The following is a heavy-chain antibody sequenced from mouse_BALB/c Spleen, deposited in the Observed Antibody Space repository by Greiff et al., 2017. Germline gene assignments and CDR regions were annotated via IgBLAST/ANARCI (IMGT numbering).Heavy chain of an antibody. Sequence: EVQRLESGGGLVKPGGSLKLSCAASGFTFSSYAMSWVRQTPEKRLEWVASISSGGSTYYPDSVKGRFTISRDNARNILYLQMSSLRSEDTAMYYCARETTVVATDAMDYWGQGTSVTVSS. CDR2: ISSGGST. D-gene: IGHD1-1*01. J-gene: IGHJ4*01. CDR1: GFTFSSYA. V-gene: IGHV5-6-5*01. CDR3: ARETTVVATDAMDY.